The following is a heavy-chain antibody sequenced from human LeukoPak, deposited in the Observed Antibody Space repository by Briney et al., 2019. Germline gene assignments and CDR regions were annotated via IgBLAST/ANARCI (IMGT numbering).Heavy chain of an antibody. CDR1: GFTFSSYA. Sequence: GSLRLSCAASGFTFSSYAMSWVRQAPGKGLEWVSAISGSGGSTYYADPVKGRFTISRDNSKNTLYLQMNSLRAEDTAVYYCAKVGQTDIVVVVAATLFDYWGQGTLVTVSS. CDR2: ISGSGGST. J-gene: IGHJ4*02. CDR3: AKVGQTDIVVVVAATLFDY. D-gene: IGHD2-15*01. V-gene: IGHV3-23*01.